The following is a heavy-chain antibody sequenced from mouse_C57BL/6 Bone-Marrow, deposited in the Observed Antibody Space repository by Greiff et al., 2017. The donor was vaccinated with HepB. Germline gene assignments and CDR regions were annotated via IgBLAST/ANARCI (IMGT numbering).Heavy chain of an antibody. CDR1: GYSITSGYD. D-gene: IGHD1-1*01. V-gene: IGHV3-1*01. J-gene: IGHJ1*03. CDR2: ISYSGST. CDR3: ARDGPIYYGSSYWYFDV. Sequence: EVQVVESGPGMVKPSQSLSLTCTVTGYSITSGYDWHWIRHFPGNKLEWMGYISYSGSTNYNPSLKSRISITHDTSKNHFFLKLNSVTTEDTATYYCARDGPIYYGSSYWYFDVWGTGTTVTVSS.